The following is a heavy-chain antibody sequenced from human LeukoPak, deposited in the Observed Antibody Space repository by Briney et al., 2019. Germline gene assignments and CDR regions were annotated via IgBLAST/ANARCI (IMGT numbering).Heavy chain of an antibody. J-gene: IGHJ3*02. CDR2: IYTSGST. CDR3: ARAEYSSGPREDAFDI. V-gene: IGHV4-61*02. D-gene: IGHD6-19*01. Sequence: PSETLSLTCTVSGGSISSGSYYWSWIRQPAGKGLEWIGRIYTSGSTNYNPSLKSRVTISVDTSKNQFSLKLSSVTAADTAVYHCARAEYSSGPREDAFDIWGQGTMVTVSS. CDR1: GGSISSGSYY.